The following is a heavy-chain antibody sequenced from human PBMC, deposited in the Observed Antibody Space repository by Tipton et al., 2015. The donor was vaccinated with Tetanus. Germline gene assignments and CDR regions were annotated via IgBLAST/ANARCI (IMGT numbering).Heavy chain of an antibody. Sequence: QLVQSGAEVKKPGASVKVSCKASGYTFTSYGISWVRQAPGQGLEWMGWISAYNGNTNYAQELQGRVTMTTDTSTSTAYMELRNLRSDDTAVYYCARDHPYSSGYYIYYYYGMDVWGQGTTVTVSS. V-gene: IGHV1-18*01. CDR2: ISAYNGNT. CDR3: ARDHPYSSGYYIYYYYGMDV. D-gene: IGHD3-22*01. J-gene: IGHJ6*02. CDR1: GYTFTSYG.